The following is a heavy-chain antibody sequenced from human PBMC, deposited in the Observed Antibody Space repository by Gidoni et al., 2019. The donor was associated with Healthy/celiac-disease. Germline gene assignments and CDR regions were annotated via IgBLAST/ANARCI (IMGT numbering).Heavy chain of an antibody. V-gene: IGHV4-39*01. J-gene: IGHJ4*02. CDR3: ARHGLPRVVASDY. Sequence: QLQLQESGPGLVKPSETLSLTCTVSGGSISSSSYYWGWIRQPPGKGLEWIGSIYYSGSTYYNPSLKSRVTISVDTSKNQFSLKLSSVTAADTAVYYCARHGLPRVVASDYWGQGTLVTVSS. CDR2: IYYSGST. D-gene: IGHD3-22*01. CDR1: GGSISSSSYY.